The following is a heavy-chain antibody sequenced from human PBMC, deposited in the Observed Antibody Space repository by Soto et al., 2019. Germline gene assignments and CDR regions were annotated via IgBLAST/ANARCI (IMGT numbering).Heavy chain of an antibody. V-gene: IGHV3-23*01. J-gene: IGHJ4*02. CDR3: AKDQGTTVSFDY. Sequence: GGSLRLSCAASGFTFSSYAMNWVRQAPGKGLEWVSVVSGSGSSTYYAESVKGRFTTSRDSSKNTVYLQMNSLRVGDTAVYFCAKDQGTTVSFDYWGQGALVTVSS. CDR2: VSGSGSST. D-gene: IGHD4-17*01. CDR1: GFTFSSYA.